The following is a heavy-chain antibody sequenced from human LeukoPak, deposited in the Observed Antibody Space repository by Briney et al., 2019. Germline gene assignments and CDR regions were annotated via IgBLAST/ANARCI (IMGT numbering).Heavy chain of an antibody. CDR1: NGSISSDTYF. CDR3: ARDQAYVGY. V-gene: IGHV4-61*02. J-gene: IGHJ4*02. Sequence: PSQTLSLTCTVSNGSISSDTYFWSWIRQPAGKGLEWIGRMSSSGISTYSPSLKSRVTISVDTSKNQFSLKLSSVTAADTAVYYCARDQAYVGYWGQGTLVTVSS. D-gene: IGHD3-16*01. CDR2: MSSSGIS.